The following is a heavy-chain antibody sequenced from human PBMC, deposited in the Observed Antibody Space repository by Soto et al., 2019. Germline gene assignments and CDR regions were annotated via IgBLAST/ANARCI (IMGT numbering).Heavy chain of an antibody. D-gene: IGHD2-8*01. J-gene: IGHJ4*01. CDR1: GFTFSSYA. V-gene: IGHV3-23*01. CDR2: ISGNSGKT. CDR3: AKLGFVLMELYYFHQ. Sequence: GGSLRLSCTASGFTFSSYAMSWVRQAPGKELEWVSTISGNSGKTNYAESVKGRFSISRDNSKNTVHLQLDSLRAEDTAVYFCAKLGFVLMELYYFHQWGHGTLVTVSS.